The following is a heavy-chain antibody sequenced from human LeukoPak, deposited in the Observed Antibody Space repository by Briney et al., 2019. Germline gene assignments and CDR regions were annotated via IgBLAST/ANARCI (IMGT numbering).Heavy chain of an antibody. CDR1: GFTVSSNY. CDR2: IYSGGST. J-gene: IGHJ4*02. CDR3: ARAYLDFWSGYYIDY. V-gene: IGHV3-53*01. D-gene: IGHD3-3*01. Sequence: GGSLRLSCAASGFTVSSNYMSWVRQAPGKGLEWVSVIYSGGSTYYADSVKGRFTISRDNSKNTLYLQMNSLRAEDTAVYYCARAYLDFWSGYYIDYWGQGTLVTVSS.